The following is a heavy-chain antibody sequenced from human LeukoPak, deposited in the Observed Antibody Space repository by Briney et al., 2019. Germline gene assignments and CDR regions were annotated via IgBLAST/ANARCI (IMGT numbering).Heavy chain of an antibody. CDR1: GGSITSANW. Sequence: SETLSLTCAVSGGSITSANWWSWVRQSPGKGLEWIGEIYHTGNTNYNPSPNSRVSISLDTSKNQFSLRLTSVTAADTAVYFCARDANGSDLHYYHMDVWGKGPRSPSP. J-gene: IGHJ6*03. D-gene: IGHD6-25*01. V-gene: IGHV4-4*02. CDR2: IYHTGNT. CDR3: ARDANGSDLHYYHMDV.